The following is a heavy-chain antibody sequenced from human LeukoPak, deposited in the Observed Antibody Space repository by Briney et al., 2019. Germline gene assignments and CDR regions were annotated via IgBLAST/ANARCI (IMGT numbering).Heavy chain of an antibody. CDR3: ARRGRGYYFDY. CDR2: IYYTGAT. D-gene: IGHD3-10*01. CDR1: GGSISSRSYY. V-gene: IGHV4-39*01. Sequence: PSETLSLTCTVSGGSISSRSYYWGWIRQPPGEGLEWIGIIYYTGATYYNPSLKSRVTISVDTSKNQFSLKLSSVTAADTAVYYCARRGRGYYFDYWGQGTLVTVSS. J-gene: IGHJ4*02.